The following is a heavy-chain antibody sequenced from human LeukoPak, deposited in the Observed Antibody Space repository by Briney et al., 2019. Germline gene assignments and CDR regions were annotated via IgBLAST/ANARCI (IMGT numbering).Heavy chain of an antibody. V-gene: IGHV3-48*04. D-gene: IGHD3-3*01. J-gene: IGHJ4*02. CDR1: GLTFSTYW. Sequence: GGSLRLSRAAYGLTFSTYWMSWVRQAPGKGLEWVSYISSSGSTIYYADSVKGRFTISRDNAKNSLYLQMNSLRAEDTAVYYCARGYTIFGVVNFDYWGQGTLVTVSS. CDR3: ARGYTIFGVVNFDY. CDR2: ISSSGSTI.